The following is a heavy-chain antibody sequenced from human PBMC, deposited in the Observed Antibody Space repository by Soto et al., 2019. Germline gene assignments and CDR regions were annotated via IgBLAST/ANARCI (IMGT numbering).Heavy chain of an antibody. CDR2: IIPIFGTA. CDR1: GGTLSSYA. V-gene: IGHV1-69*13. J-gene: IGHJ6*02. CDR3: ARDPLPYYYGMDV. Sequence: SVKVSSKASGGTLSSYAISGVRQAPGQGLEWMGGIIPIFGTANYAQKFQGRVTITADESTSTAYMELSSLRSQDTAVYYCARDPLPYYYGMDVWGQGTTVTVSS.